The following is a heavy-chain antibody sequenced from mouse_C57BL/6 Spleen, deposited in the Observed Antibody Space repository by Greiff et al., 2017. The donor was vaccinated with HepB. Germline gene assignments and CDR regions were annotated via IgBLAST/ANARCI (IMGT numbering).Heavy chain of an antibody. CDR1: GFTFSSYA. CDR2: ISDGGSYT. CDR3: ARSRNSYWYFDV. Sequence: EVQVVESGGGLVKPGGSLKLSCAASGFTFSSYAMYWVRQTPEKRLEWVATISDGGSYTYYPDNVKGRFTISRDNAKNNLYLQMSHLKSEDTAMYYCARSRNSYWYFDVWGTGTTVTVSS. J-gene: IGHJ1*03. V-gene: IGHV5-4*01.